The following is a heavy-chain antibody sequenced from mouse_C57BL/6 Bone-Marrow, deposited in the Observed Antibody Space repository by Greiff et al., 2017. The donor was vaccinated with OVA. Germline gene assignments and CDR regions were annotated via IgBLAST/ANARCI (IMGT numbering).Heavy chain of an antibody. CDR1: GYTFTDYY. J-gene: IGHJ4*01. CDR2: INPNNGGT. CDR3: ARYGTYYGNYDAMDY. Sequence: EVQLQQSGPELVKPGASVKISCKASGYTFTDYYMNWVKQSHGKSLEWIGDINPNNGGTSYNQKFKGKATLTVDKSSGTAYMELRSLTSEDSAVYYCARYGTYYGNYDAMDYWGQGTSVTVSS. V-gene: IGHV1-26*01. D-gene: IGHD2-10*01.